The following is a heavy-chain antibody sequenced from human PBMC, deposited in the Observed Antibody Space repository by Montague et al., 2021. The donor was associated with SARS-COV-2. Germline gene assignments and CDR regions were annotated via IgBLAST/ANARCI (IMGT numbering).Heavy chain of an antibody. Sequence: TLSLTCTVSGASISSGSYYWNWIRQLPGKGLEWIGYIHHSGSTYYTPPLQSRVAISVDTSKNEFSLKMTAVTAADTAVYYCARDGDEGYFFEYWGKGLLVTVSS. J-gene: IGHJ4*02. CDR3: ARDGDEGYFFEY. V-gene: IGHV4-31*03. CDR1: GASISSGSYY. CDR2: IHHSGST. D-gene: IGHD2/OR15-2a*01.